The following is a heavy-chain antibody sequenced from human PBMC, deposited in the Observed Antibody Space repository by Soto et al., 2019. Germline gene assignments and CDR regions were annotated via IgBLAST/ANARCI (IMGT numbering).Heavy chain of an antibody. D-gene: IGHD1-1*01. J-gene: IGHJ4*02. Sequence: PGGSLRLSCAASGFTFSDYYMSWIRQAPGKGLEWDSYISSSSSYTNYADSVKGRFTISRDNAKNSLYLQMNSLRAEDTAVYYCARVLGTKFDYCGQRTPVTVSS. CDR1: GFTFSDYY. CDR2: ISSSSSYT. CDR3: ARVLGTKFDY. V-gene: IGHV3-11*06.